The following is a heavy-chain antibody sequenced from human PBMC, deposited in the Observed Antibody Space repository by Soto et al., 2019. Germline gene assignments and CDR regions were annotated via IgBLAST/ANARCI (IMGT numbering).Heavy chain of an antibody. CDR1: GFTCSTYA. J-gene: IGHJ2*01. CDR3: ARPLWRDDYNWGYFDL. V-gene: IGHV3-30-3*01. CDR2: ISYEGSNK. Sequence: QVPLVESGGGVVQPGRSLRLSCAASGFTCSTYAMHRVRQAPGKGLEWGAVISYEGSNKYYADSVKGRFTISRDNSKNTLYLQMNSLRAEDTAVYYCARPLWRDDYNWGYFDLWGRGTLVTVSS. D-gene: IGHD4-4*01.